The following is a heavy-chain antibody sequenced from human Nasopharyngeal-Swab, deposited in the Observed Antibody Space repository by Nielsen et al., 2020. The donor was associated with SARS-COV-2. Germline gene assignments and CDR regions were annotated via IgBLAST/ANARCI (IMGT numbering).Heavy chain of an antibody. CDR3: AKDVNGYSSSPHFDY. Sequence: GESLKISCAASGFTFSSYAMSWVRQAPGKGLEWVSAISGSGGSTYYADSVKGRFTISRDNSKNTLYLQMNSLRAEDTAVYYCAKDVNGYSSSPHFDYWGQGTLVTVSS. V-gene: IGHV3-23*01. J-gene: IGHJ4*02. D-gene: IGHD6-6*01. CDR2: ISGSGGST. CDR1: GFTFSSYA.